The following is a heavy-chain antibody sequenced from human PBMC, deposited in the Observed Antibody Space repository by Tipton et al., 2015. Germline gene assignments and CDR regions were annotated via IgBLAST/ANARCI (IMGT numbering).Heavy chain of an antibody. Sequence: LTLTCTVSGGSVSSGSYHWSWIRQPPGKGLERIGYIYYSGSTNYNPSLKSRVTISVDTSKNQFSLKLSSVTAADTAVYYCARGGSLFDYWGQGTLVTVSS. D-gene: IGHD2-15*01. CDR3: ARGGSLFDY. CDR1: GGSVSSGSYH. J-gene: IGHJ4*02. V-gene: IGHV4-61*01. CDR2: IYYSGST.